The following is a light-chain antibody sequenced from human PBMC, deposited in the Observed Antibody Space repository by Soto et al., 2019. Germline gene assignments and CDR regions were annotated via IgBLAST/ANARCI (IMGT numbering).Light chain of an antibody. CDR1: QSVSSY. CDR2: DAS. V-gene: IGKV3-11*01. CDR3: QHRSNLIT. J-gene: IGKJ5*01. Sequence: EIVLTQSPATLSLSPGERATLSCRASQSVSSYLAWYQQQKPGQAPRLLIYDASNRATGIPARFSGSGSGTDFTLTISSLEPEDVAVYYCQHRSNLITFGQGTRLEIK.